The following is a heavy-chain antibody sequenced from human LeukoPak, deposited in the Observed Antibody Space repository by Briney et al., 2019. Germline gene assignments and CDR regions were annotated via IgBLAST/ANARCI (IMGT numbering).Heavy chain of an antibody. CDR1: GYIFTSYW. J-gene: IGHJ4*02. CDR2: TDPSDSYT. V-gene: IGHV5-10-1*01. D-gene: IGHD1-26*01. Sequence: GESLKISCKGSGYIFTSYWISWVRQMPGKGLEWMGRTDPSDSYTNYSPSFQGHVTISADKSISTAYLQWSSLKASDTAMYYCARRNKYSGSYGFDYWGQGTLVTVSS. CDR3: ARRNKYSGSYGFDY.